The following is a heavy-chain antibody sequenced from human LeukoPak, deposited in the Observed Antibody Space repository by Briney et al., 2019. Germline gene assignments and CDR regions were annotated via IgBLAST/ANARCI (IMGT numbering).Heavy chain of an antibody. V-gene: IGHV3-7*02. D-gene: IGHD4-17*01. CDR3: AGGEYAGD. Sequence: PGGSLRLSCAASGFSFSAYWLNWVRQAPGRGLEWVGNIKQDGSEQYYVDSVKGRSTISRDNAKNSLYLQMNSLRAEDTAVYYCAGGEYAGDWGQGTLVTVSS. CDR2: IKQDGSEQ. CDR1: GFSFSAYW. J-gene: IGHJ4*02.